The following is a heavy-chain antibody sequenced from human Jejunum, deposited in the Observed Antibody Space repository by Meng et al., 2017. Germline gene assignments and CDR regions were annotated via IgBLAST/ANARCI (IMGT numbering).Heavy chain of an antibody. D-gene: IGHD1-26*01. Sequence: VQLQESGPGLVRPSETLPLICTVSGGSVSRAGYQWGWIRQPPGKGLEWIGYASTNYNPSLKSRVTISLDTSRNQFSLSLSSVTAADTAVYYCARDHMGSLDYWGQGILVTV. J-gene: IGHJ4*02. V-gene: IGHV4-61*08. CDR3: ARDHMGSLDY. CDR2: AST. CDR1: GGSVSRAGYQ.